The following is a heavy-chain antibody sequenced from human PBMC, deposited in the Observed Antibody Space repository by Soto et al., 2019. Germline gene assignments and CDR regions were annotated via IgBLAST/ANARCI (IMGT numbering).Heavy chain of an antibody. CDR2: INPSGGST. CDR3: ARAGKQGYCSGGSCYALFDY. J-gene: IGHJ4*02. CDR1: GYTFASYY. V-gene: IGHV1-46*01. D-gene: IGHD2-15*01. Sequence: ASVKVSCKASGYTFASYYMHWVRQAPGQGLEWMGIINPSGGSTSYAQRFQGRVTMTRDTSTSTVYMELSSLRSEDTAVYYCARAGKQGYCSGGSCYALFDYWGQGTLVTVSS.